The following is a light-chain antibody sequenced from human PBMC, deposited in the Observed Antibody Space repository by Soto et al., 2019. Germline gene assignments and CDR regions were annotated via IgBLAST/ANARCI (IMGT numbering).Light chain of an antibody. CDR1: QSVSSSY. V-gene: IGKV3-20*01. Sequence: NVFTQSPGTLSLSPGERATLSCRASQSVSSSYLAWYQQKPGQAPRLLICGASSRATGIPDRFSGSGSVTDFTLTISRLEPEDFAVYYCQQYGSSPWPFGQGTKVDIK. J-gene: IGKJ1*01. CDR2: GAS. CDR3: QQYGSSPWP.